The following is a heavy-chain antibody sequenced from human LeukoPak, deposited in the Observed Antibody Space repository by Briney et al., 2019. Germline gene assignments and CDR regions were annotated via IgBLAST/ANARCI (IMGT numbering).Heavy chain of an antibody. D-gene: IGHD3-10*01. J-gene: IGHJ4*02. CDR2: INPNSGGT. CDR3: ATEAGPYYGSGLPTGY. CDR1: GYTFTGYY. V-gene: IGHV1-2*02. Sequence: ASVKVSCTASGYTFTGYYMHWVRQAPGQGLEWMGWINPNSGGTNYAQKFKGRVIMTRDTPISTAYMELSRLRSDDPAVYYCATEAGPYYGSGLPTGYWGQGTLVTVS.